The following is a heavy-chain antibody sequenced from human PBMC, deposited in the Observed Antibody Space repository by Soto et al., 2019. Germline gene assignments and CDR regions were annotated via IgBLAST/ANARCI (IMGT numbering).Heavy chain of an antibody. J-gene: IGHJ3*02. D-gene: IGHD2-2*01. Sequence: QVQLQESGPGLVRPSETLSLTCTVSGGSISNYNWNWIRQSAGKGLEWIGRIYSSGRTNYNPSLKSRVTTSVDTSKNQISLRLSSVTAADTAMYYCARERTYQLSGDDALDIWGLGTMVTVSS. V-gene: IGHV4-4*07. CDR2: IYSSGRT. CDR3: ARERTYQLSGDDALDI. CDR1: GGSISNYN.